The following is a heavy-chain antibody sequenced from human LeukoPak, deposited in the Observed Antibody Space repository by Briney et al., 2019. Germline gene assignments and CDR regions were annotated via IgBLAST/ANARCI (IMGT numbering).Heavy chain of an antibody. J-gene: IGHJ6*02. Sequence: GGSLRLSCAASGFTFSSYSMNWVRQAPGKGLEWVSSISSSSSYIYYADSVKGRFTISRDNAKNSLYLQMNSLRAEDTAVYYCARAPTHHDILTGYQTPGYYGMDVWGQGTTVTVSS. V-gene: IGHV3-21*01. CDR1: GFTFSSYS. CDR2: ISSSSSYI. D-gene: IGHD3-9*01. CDR3: ARAPTHHDILTGYQTPGYYGMDV.